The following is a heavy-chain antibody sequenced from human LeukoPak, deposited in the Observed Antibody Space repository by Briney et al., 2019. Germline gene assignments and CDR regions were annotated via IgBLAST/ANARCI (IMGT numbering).Heavy chain of an antibody. CDR1: GGSISGAY. CDR3: ARTGSGRDYYGMDV. CDR2: IYYSGST. D-gene: IGHD5-12*01. V-gene: IGHV4-59*01. J-gene: IGHJ6*02. Sequence: SETLSLTCSVSGGSISGAYWSWIRQAPGKGLEWIGYIYYSGSTDYNPSLESRVTISIDTSKNHFSLNLTAVAAADTAIYYCARTGSGRDYYGMDVWGQGTSVTVSS.